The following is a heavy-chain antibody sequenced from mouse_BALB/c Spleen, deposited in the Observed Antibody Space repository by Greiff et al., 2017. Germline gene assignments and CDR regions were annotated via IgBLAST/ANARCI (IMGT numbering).Heavy chain of an antibody. V-gene: IGHV1-9*01. D-gene: IGHD2-2*01. CDR3: ARDYGYDGGFAY. CDR2: ILPGSGST. J-gene: IGHJ3*01. CDR1: GYTFSSYW. Sequence: QVQLKESGAELMKPGASVKISCKATGYTFSSYWIEWVKQRPGHGLEWIGEILPGSGSTNYNEKFKGKATFTADTSSNTAYMQLSSLTSEDSAVYYCARDYGYDGGFAYWGQGTLVTVSA.